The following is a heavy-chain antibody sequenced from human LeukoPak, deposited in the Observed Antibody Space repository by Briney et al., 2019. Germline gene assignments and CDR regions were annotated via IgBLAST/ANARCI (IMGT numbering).Heavy chain of an antibody. D-gene: IGHD3-9*01. J-gene: IGHJ4*02. CDR2: ILGSGGST. CDR3: AKWGDYDVLTGYYVPDY. CDR1: GFTFSNYA. Sequence: GGSLRLSCAASGFTFSNYAMSWVRQAPGKGLERVSAILGSGGSTYYADSVKGRFTVSRDNSKSTLYLQMNGLRAEDTALYYCAKWGDYDVLTGYYVPDYWGQGTLVTVSS. V-gene: IGHV3-23*01.